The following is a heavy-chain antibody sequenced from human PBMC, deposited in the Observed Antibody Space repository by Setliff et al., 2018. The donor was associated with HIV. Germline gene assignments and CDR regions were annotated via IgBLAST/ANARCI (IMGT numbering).Heavy chain of an antibody. CDR2: IYYSGST. V-gene: IGHV4-59*11. J-gene: IGHJ4*02. CDR3: ARDYGYTYGYTFFDS. CDR1: GGSISSHY. Sequence: NPSETLSLTCTVSGGSISSHYWSWIRQPPGKGLEWIGYIYYSGSTNYNPSLKSRVITSVDTSKNQISLKLSSVTAADTAVYYCARDYGYTYGYTFFDSWGQGTLVTVSS. D-gene: IGHD5-18*01.